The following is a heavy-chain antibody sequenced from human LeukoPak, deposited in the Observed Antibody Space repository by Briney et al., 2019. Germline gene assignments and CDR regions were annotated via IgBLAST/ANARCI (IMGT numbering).Heavy chain of an antibody. CDR3: ARHAFIVVVTAIGADAFDI. V-gene: IGHV4-34*01. D-gene: IGHD2-21*02. CDR1: GGSFSGYY. Sequence: SETLSLTCAVYGGSFSGYYWSWIRQPPGKGLEWIGEINHSGSTNYNPSLKSRVTISVDTSKNQFSLKLSSVTAADTAVYYCARHAFIVVVTAIGADAFDIWGQGTMVTVSS. J-gene: IGHJ3*02. CDR2: INHSGST.